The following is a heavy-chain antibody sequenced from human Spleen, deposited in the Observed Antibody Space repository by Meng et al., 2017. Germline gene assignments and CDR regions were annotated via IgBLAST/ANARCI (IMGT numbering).Heavy chain of an antibody. D-gene: IGHD3-10*01. CDR2: IYYSGST. Sequence: SETLSLTCTVPGGSISSSSYYWGWIRQPPGKGLEWIGSIYYSGSTYYNPSLKSRVTISVDTSKNQFSLKLNSVTAADAAVYYCTRDRSGSYMQFAMGVWGQGTTVTVSS. CDR3: TRDRSGSYMQFAMGV. CDR1: GGSISSSSYY. J-gene: IGHJ6*02. V-gene: IGHV4-39*07.